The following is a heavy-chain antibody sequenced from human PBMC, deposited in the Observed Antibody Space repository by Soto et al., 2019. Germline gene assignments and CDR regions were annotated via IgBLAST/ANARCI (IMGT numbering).Heavy chain of an antibody. CDR2: IDWDDDK. CDR3: ARTLIAAASKKYFDY. J-gene: IGHJ4*02. V-gene: IGHV2-70*11. D-gene: IGHD6-13*01. CDR1: GFSLSTSGMC. Sequence: SGPTLVNPTQTLTLTCTFSGFSLSTSGMCVSWIRQPPGKALEWLARIDWDDDKYYSTSLKTRLTISKDTSKNQVVLTMTNMDPVDTATYYCARTLIAAASKKYFDYWGQGTLVTVSS.